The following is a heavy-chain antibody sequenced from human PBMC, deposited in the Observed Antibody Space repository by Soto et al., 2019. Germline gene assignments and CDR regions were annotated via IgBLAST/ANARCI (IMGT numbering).Heavy chain of an antibody. Sequence: ASVKVSCKASGYTFTSYGISWVRQAPGQGLEGMGWISAYNGNTNYAQKLQGRVTMTKETSTSPAYMERMSLRSEDTAVYYCATTSGSYNSWFEPWGQGTMVTVSS. V-gene: IGHV1-18*04. D-gene: IGHD1-26*01. J-gene: IGHJ5*02. CDR2: ISAYNGNT. CDR3: ATTSGSYNSWFEP. CDR1: GYTFTSYG.